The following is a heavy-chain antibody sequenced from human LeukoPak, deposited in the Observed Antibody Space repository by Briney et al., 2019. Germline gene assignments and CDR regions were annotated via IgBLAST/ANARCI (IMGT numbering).Heavy chain of an antibody. J-gene: IGHJ4*02. V-gene: IGHV3-23*01. CDR2: ISGTGGHT. D-gene: IGHD6-6*01. CDR3: AKNIATGQACYDY. Sequence: GGSLRLSCAASGFTFSTFWMHWVRQTPGKGLVWVSAISGTGGHTYYTDSVKGRFTTSRDNAQNTLYLQMNSLRAEDTAIYFCAKNIATGQACYDYWGQGTLVTVSS. CDR1: GFTFSTFW.